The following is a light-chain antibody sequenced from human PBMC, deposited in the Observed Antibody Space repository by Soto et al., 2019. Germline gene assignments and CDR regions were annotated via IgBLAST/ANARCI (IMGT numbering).Light chain of an antibody. CDR2: VAS. V-gene: IGKV3-15*01. CDR1: QNVSSN. Sequence: IVMTQSPATLSVSPGERATLSCRASQNVSSNLAWYQQKPGQTPKLLIYVASTRATGIPARFSGSGSGTEFTLTISSLQSEDFAVYYCQQYNVWPLTFGGGTKVEFK. CDR3: QQYNVWPLT. J-gene: IGKJ4*01.